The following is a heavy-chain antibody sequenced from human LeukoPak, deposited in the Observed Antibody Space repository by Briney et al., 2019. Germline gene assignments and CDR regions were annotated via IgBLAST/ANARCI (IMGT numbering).Heavy chain of an antibody. Sequence: GGSLRLSCVVSGFTFSDHYMDWVRQSPAKALEWLARSRNKRNSYTTQYAASVKDRFTISRDESKDSLYLQMNSLRSEDTAVYYCVRGFHSFDVWGRGTKVTVSS. J-gene: IGHJ3*01. V-gene: IGHV3-72*01. CDR2: SRNKRNSYTT. CDR3: VRGFHSFDV. CDR1: GFTFSDHY.